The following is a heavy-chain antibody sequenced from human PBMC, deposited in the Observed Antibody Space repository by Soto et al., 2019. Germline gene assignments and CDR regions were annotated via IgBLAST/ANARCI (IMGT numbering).Heavy chain of an antibody. Sequence: QVQLVESGEDVVQPGRSLRLSCSASGFTFTNYGMHWVRQAPGKGLEWLAVISNDGSKQYYADSVMGRFTISRDNSKNTLYLQMDSLRTDDTAVYYCARAESRQWLAGDYWGQGTLITVSS. CDR2: ISNDGSKQ. CDR1: GFTFTNYG. D-gene: IGHD6-19*01. J-gene: IGHJ4*02. V-gene: IGHV3-30*03. CDR3: ARAESRQWLAGDY.